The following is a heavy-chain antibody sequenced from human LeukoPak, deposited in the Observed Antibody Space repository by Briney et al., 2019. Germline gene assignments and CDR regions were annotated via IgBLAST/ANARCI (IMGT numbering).Heavy chain of an antibody. CDR2: INTGNGNT. V-gene: IGHV1-3*04. CDR3: GRTTADYVYYGMDV. J-gene: IGHJ6*02. D-gene: IGHD4-17*01. CDR1: GYTFTSYA. Sequence: ASVKVSCKASGYTFTSYAMYWVRQAPGQRLEWMGWINTGNGNTKYSQKFQGRVTITRDTSASTAHMELRSLRSEDTAVYYCGRTTADYVYYGMDVWGQGTTVTVSS.